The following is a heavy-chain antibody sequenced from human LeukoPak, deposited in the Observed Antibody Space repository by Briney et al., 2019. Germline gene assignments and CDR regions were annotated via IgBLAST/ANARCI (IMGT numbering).Heavy chain of an antibody. CDR2: IIPLSVKA. J-gene: IGHJ3*02. V-gene: IGHV1-69*13. Sequence: SVKVSCKTSGGTFSSYALSWVRQAPGQGLEWMGGIIPLSVKANYADEFLGRITITADESTNTAYMELSSLRSEDTAVYYCARFSGNYSGVAFDIWGQGTMVTVSS. D-gene: IGHD1-26*01. CDR3: ARFSGNYSGVAFDI. CDR1: GGTFSSYA.